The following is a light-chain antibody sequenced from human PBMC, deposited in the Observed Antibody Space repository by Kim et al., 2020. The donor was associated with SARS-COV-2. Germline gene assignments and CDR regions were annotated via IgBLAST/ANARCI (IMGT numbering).Light chain of an antibody. CDR1: SNNVGNQG. J-gene: IGLJ2*01. Sequence: QTATLTCTGHSNNVGNQGAAWLQQHQGHPPKLLSYSNNNRPSGISERLSASRSGNTASLTITGLQPEDEADYYCSAWDSSLSALVFGGGTQLTVL. CDR2: SNN. CDR3: SAWDSSLSALV. V-gene: IGLV10-54*01.